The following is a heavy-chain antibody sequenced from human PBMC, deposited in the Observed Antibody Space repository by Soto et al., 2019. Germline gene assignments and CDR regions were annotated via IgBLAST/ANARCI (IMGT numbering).Heavy chain of an antibody. CDR1: GFTFSSYW. Sequence: EVQLLESGGGLFQPGGSLRLSCAASGFTFSSYWMSWVRQAPGKGLEWVANIKQDGSEKYYVDSVKGRFTISRDNAKNSLYLQMNSLRAEDTAVYYCARDRFIYCSSTSCPSGGRGGMDVWGQGTTVTVSS. CDR3: ARDRFIYCSSTSCPSGGRGGMDV. CDR2: IKQDGSEK. D-gene: IGHD2-2*01. V-gene: IGHV3-7*03. J-gene: IGHJ6*02.